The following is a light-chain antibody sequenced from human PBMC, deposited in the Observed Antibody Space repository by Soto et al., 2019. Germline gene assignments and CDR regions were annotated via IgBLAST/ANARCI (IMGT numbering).Light chain of an antibody. V-gene: IGLV2-14*01. CDR2: EVS. J-gene: IGLJ1*01. Sequence: QSALTQPASVSGSPGQSITISCTGTSSDVGGYNYVSWYQQHPGKAPKLIIYEVSNRPSGVSNRFSGSKSGNTASLTISGLQAEAEADYYCTSYTSKSTGVFGTGTKLTGL. CDR1: SSDVGGYNY. CDR3: TSYTSKSTGV.